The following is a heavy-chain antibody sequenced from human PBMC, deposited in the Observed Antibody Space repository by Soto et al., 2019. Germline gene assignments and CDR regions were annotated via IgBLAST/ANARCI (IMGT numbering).Heavy chain of an antibody. V-gene: IGHV3-23*01. D-gene: IGHD5-12*01. CDR3: AKDRGYSGYGSIFDN. CDR2: ISGSGSST. CDR1: GFTFSTYA. Sequence: GGSLRLSCAVSGFTFSTYAMSWVRQAPGKGLEWVSVISGSGSSTDYVDSVKGRFTISRDNSKNTLYLQMNSLRAEDTAVYHCAKDRGYSGYGSIFDNWRQGTLVTVSS. J-gene: IGHJ4*02.